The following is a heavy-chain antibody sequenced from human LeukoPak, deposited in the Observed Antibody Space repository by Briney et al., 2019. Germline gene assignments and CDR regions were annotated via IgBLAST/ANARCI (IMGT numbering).Heavy chain of an antibody. Sequence: GGSLRLSCAASGFTFSSYSMNWVRQAPGKGLEWVSYISSSSSTIYYADSVKGRFTISRDNAKNSLYLQMNSLRAEDTAVYYCARRMLTPGIAVAGTSALDYWGQGTLVTVSS. CDR1: GFTFSSYS. CDR3: ARRMLTPGIAVAGTSALDY. V-gene: IGHV3-48*01. D-gene: IGHD6-19*01. CDR2: ISSSSSTI. J-gene: IGHJ4*02.